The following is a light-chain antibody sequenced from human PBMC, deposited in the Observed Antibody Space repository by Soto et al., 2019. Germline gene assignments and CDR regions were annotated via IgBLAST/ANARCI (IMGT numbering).Light chain of an antibody. V-gene: IGLV1-40*01. Sequence: QSVLTQPPSVSGAPGQRVTISCTGTSSNIGANYDVHWYQQFPGTAPKLLIYDNNNRPSGVPDRFSGSKSATSASLAITGLQAADEADYYCQPYDSSLSGSVFGGGTKLTVL. J-gene: IGLJ3*02. CDR3: QPYDSSLSGSV. CDR2: DNN. CDR1: SSNIGANYD.